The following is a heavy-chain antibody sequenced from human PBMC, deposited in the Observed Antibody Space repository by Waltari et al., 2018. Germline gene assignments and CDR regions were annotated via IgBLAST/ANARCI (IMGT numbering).Heavy chain of an antibody. CDR1: GFTFANYA. D-gene: IGHD2-15*01. J-gene: IGHJ6*02. CDR2: ISKRDGAT. CDR3: AIVIQWWFPGNMNV. V-gene: IGHV3-23*04. Sequence: EVQLVESGGGLVQPGGSLRLSCAASGFTFANYAMSWVRQAPGKGLGWLSTISKRDGATYYTGTVKGRFTISRDNSQNMLYLQMNSLRDEDTAVYYCAIVIQWWFPGNMNVWGQGTTVTVSS.